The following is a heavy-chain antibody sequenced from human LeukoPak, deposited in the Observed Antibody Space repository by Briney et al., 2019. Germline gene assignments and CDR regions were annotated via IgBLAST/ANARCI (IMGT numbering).Heavy chain of an antibody. J-gene: IGHJ4*02. CDR1: GYSFTSYW. Sequence: GESLKISCKGSGYSFTSYWIAWVRQMPGRGLEWMGIIYPGDSATRYSPSFQGQVTISADKSISTAYLQWSSLKASDTAMYYCARSYCSGGRCNVFLEYWGQGTLVSVSS. V-gene: IGHV5-51*01. CDR2: IYPGDSAT. CDR3: ARSYCSGGRCNVFLEY. D-gene: IGHD2-15*01.